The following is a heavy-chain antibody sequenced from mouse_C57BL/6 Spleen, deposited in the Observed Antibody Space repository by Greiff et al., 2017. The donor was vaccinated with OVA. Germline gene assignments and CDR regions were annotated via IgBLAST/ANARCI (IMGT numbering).Heavy chain of an antibody. J-gene: IGHJ2*01. CDR2: IDPSDSET. Sequence: QVQLQQPGAELVRPGSSVKLSCKASGYTFTSYWMHWVKQRPIQGLEWIGNIDPSDSETHYNQKFKDKATLTVDKSSSTAYMQLSSLTSEDSAVYYCARGGGYDYDGTPYCDYWGQGTTLTVSS. D-gene: IGHD2-4*01. CDR3: ARGGGYDYDGTPYCDY. V-gene: IGHV1-52*01. CDR1: GYTFTSYW.